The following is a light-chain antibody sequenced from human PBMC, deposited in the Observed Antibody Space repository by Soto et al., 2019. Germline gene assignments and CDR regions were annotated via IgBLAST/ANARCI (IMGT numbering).Light chain of an antibody. CDR1: QSVTSNY. CDR3: HQYGSSITWT. J-gene: IGKJ1*01. CDR2: AAS. Sequence: EVVLTQSPGTVSLSPGERATLSCRASQSVTSNYLAWYQQNPGQAPRLLIDAASSRATGIADRFSGSGSGTDLHLSISRLEPEDFAVDYCHQYGSSITWTFGQGTKVEIK. V-gene: IGKV3-20*01.